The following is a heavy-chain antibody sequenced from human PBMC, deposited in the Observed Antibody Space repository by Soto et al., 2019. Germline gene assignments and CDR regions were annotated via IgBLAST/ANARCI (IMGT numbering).Heavy chain of an antibody. D-gene: IGHD3-16*02. Sequence: QVQLVESGGGVVQPGRSLRLSCAASGFTFSSYAMHWVRQAPGKGLEWVPVISYDGSDKYYADSVKGRFTNSRDNSKNTLNLQMNSLRADDTAVYYCEKALGELSPESYDYWVQGTLITVSS. V-gene: IGHV3-30*18. CDR3: EKALGELSPESYDY. J-gene: IGHJ4*02. CDR1: GFTFSSYA. CDR2: ISYDGSDK.